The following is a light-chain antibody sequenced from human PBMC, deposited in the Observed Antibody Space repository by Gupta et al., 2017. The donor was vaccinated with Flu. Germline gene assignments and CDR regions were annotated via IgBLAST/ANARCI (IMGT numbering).Light chain of an antibody. CDR1: SNIGSNT. CDR2: NDH. CDR3: AAWDDSLIGGV. V-gene: IGLV1-44*01. Sequence: SNIGSNTVNWYQQFPGLAPKLLIYNDHERPSGVPERFSASKSGTSASLAISGLQSEDEADYYCAAWDDSLIGGVFGGGTKLTVL. J-gene: IGLJ2*01.